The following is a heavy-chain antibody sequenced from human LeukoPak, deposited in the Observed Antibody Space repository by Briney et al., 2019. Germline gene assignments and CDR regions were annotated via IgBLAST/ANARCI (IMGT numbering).Heavy chain of an antibody. CDR1: GFTFSSYS. D-gene: IGHD3-3*01. Sequence: GSLRLSCAASGFTFSSYSMNWVRQAPGKGLEWVSSISSSSSYIYYADSVKGRFTISRDNAKNSLYLQMNSLRAEDTAVYYCARAVRFLEWNRSGGWFDPWGQGTLVTVSS. CDR3: ARAVRFLEWNRSGGWFDP. CDR2: ISSSSSYI. J-gene: IGHJ5*02. V-gene: IGHV3-21*01.